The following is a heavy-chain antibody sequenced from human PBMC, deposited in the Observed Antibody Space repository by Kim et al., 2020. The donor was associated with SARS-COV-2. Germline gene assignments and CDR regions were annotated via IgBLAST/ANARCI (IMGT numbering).Heavy chain of an antibody. V-gene: IGHV3-74*03. D-gene: IGHD2-8*01. Sequence: GGSLRLSCSASGVPFTGNGMQWVRQRPGQGLVWVSLINGGGRMTTYADAVKGRFTVSRDNAKNTLQLQMNSLRPEDTAVYYGATGRCREAVNWGRGT. CDR2: INGGGRMT. J-gene: IGHJ4*02. CDR1: GVPFTGNG. CDR3: ATGRCREAVN.